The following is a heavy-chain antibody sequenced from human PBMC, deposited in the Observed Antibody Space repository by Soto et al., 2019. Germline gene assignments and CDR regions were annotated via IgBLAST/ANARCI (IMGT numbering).Heavy chain of an antibody. V-gene: IGHV3-30-3*01. D-gene: IGHD3-10*01. CDR1: GFTFSSYA. CDR3: ARDQMDYGSGSYYPTFDY. Sequence: VQLLESGGGLVQPGGSLRLSCAASGFTFSSYAMHWVRQAPGKGLEWVAVISYDGSNKYYADSVKGRFTISRDNSKNTLYLQMNSLRAEDTAVYYCARDQMDYGSGSYYPTFDYWGQGTLVTVSS. CDR2: ISYDGSNK. J-gene: IGHJ4*02.